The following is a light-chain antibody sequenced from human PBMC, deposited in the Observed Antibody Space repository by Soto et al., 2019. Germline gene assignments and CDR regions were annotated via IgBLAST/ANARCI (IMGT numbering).Light chain of an antibody. CDR3: QQYDNWTTLT. Sequence: EIVMTQYPATLSAAPGDRATLYCRAGQNVSSNLAWYQQQFGQAPTLLIYCASTRATGIPARFSGSGSGTEFSLTISSLQSEDFAVYYCQQYDNWTTLTFGGGTKVEIK. J-gene: IGKJ4*01. CDR1: QNVSSN. CDR2: CAS. V-gene: IGKV3-15*01.